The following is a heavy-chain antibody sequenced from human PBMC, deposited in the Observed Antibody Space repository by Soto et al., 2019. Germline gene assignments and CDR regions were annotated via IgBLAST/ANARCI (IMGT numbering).Heavy chain of an antibody. V-gene: IGHV3-23*01. CDR1: GFTFNSYA. CDR3: AKRGYYYDSSGYCDY. Sequence: GGSLRLSCAASGFTFNSYAMSWVRQAPGKGLEWVSAISGSGGSTYYADSVKGRFTISRDNSKNTLYLQMNSLRAEDTAVYYCAKRGYYYDSSGYCDYWGQGTLVTVSS. CDR2: ISGSGGST. D-gene: IGHD3-22*01. J-gene: IGHJ4*02.